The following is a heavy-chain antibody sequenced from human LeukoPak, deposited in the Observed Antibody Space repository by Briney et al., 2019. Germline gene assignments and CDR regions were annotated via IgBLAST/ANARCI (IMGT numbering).Heavy chain of an antibody. V-gene: IGHV3-23*01. CDR3: AKDAYGDYGVYYYYGMDV. CDR1: GFTFSSYA. J-gene: IGHJ6*04. Sequence: GGSLRLSCAASGFTFSSYAMSWIRQAPGKGLEWVSAISGSGGSTYYADSVKGRFTISRDNSKNTLYLQMNSLRAEDTAVYYCAKDAYGDYGVYYYYGMDVWGKGTTVTVSS. D-gene: IGHD4-17*01. CDR2: ISGSGGST.